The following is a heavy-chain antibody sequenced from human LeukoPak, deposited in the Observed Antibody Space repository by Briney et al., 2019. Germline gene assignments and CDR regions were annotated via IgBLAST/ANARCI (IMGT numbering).Heavy chain of an antibody. Sequence: PSETLSLTCAVYGGSFSGYYWSWIRQPPGKGLEWIGEINHSESTNYNPSLKSRVTISVATSKNQFSLKLSSVTAADTAVYYCARADYCSSTSCYNPPYSWFDPWGQGTLVTVSS. D-gene: IGHD2-2*02. J-gene: IGHJ5*02. CDR2: INHSEST. CDR1: GGSFSGYY. V-gene: IGHV4-34*01. CDR3: ARADYCSSTSCYNPPYSWFDP.